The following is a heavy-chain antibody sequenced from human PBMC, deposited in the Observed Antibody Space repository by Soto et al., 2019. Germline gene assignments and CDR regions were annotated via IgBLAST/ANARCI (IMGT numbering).Heavy chain of an antibody. CDR2: ISGSGGST. V-gene: IGHV3-23*01. CDR1: GFTFSSYA. CDR3: AGGHYIAVAGVDY. Sequence: EVQLLESGGGLVQPGGSLRLSCAASGFTFSSYAMSWVRQAPGKGLEWVSAISGSGGSTDYADSVKGRFTISRDTSKNTLYLQMNSLRAEDTAVYYCAGGHYIAVAGVDYWGQGTLVTVSS. D-gene: IGHD6-19*01. J-gene: IGHJ4*02.